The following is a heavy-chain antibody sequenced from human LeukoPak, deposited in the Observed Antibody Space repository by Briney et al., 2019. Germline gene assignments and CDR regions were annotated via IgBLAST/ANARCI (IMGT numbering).Heavy chain of an antibody. D-gene: IGHD3-10*01. CDR1: GGSISSSSYY. CDR3: ARGALLWFGERMEYYFDY. J-gene: IGHJ4*02. CDR2: IYYSGST. Sequence: KPSETLSLTCTVSGGSISSSSYYWGWIRQPPGKGLEWIGSIYYSGSTYYNPSLKSRVTISLDTSKNQFSLKLSSMTAADTAVYYCARGALLWFGERMEYYFDYWGQGTLLTVSS. V-gene: IGHV4-39*07.